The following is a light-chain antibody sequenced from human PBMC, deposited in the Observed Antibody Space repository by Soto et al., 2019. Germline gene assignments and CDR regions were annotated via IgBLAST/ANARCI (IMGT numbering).Light chain of an antibody. CDR1: QSVDSY. Sequence: EIGLTQSPASLSLSPGGGATVACRASQSVDSYLVCYQQKPGQAPRLLIFGASNRATGIPARLSGSGSGSGFSITINRLEPEDFAVYYCQQRHSWPIRFGQGTRLEIK. CDR2: GAS. V-gene: IGKV3-11*01. CDR3: QQRHSWPIR. J-gene: IGKJ5*01.